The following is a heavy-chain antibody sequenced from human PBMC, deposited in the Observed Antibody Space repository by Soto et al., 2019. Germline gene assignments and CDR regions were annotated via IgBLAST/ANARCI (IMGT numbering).Heavy chain of an antibody. D-gene: IGHD2-2*01. V-gene: IGHV1-18*04. CDR3: AVRILGYCSSTSCYSPSNDY. Sequence: ASVKVSCKASGYTFTSYGISWVRQAPGQGLEWMGWISAYNGNTNYAQKLQGRVTMTTDTSTSTAYMELRSLRSDDTAVYYCAVRILGYCSSTSCYSPSNDYWGQGXLVTVYS. CDR2: ISAYNGNT. J-gene: IGHJ4*02. CDR1: GYTFTSYG.